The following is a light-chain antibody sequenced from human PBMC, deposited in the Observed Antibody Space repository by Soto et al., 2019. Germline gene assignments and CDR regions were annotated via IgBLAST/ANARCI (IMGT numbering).Light chain of an antibody. CDR3: QQSYSTRWT. CDR1: QSIGSY. Sequence: DIPLTQSPSSLSASVADSITITCRASQSIGSYLNWYQQNPGKAPKLLIYSTSTFQSGVPSRFSGSGSGTDFTLTISSLQPEDFATYYCQQSYSTRWTFGQGTKVDNK. CDR2: STS. J-gene: IGKJ1*01. V-gene: IGKV1-39*01.